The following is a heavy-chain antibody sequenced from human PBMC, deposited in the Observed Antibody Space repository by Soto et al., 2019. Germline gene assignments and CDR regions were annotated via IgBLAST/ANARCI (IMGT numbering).Heavy chain of an antibody. V-gene: IGHV3-74*01. CDR3: EKGGAYGDYAGKTCSDS. Sequence: EVQLVESGGGLVQPGGSLRLSCAASGFTFFAYWIHWVRQVPGKGLVWVSRINSDGSHTSYADSVRGRFTISRDNSKNTVYLKINSLTAEDTAVYSCEKGGAYGDYAGKTCSDSWAQGALFPVPP. J-gene: IGHJ5*02. D-gene: IGHD4-17*01. CDR2: INSDGSHT. CDR1: GFTFFAYW.